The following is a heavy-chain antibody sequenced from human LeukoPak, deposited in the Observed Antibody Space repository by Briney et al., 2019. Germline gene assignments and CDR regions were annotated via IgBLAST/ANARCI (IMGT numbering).Heavy chain of an antibody. CDR3: ARAGKGCSSPSCAIHY. CDR2: IYYSGST. Sequence: PSETLSLTCTVSGGSFSSGSYYWSWVRQPPGRGLEWIGYIYYSGSTNYNPSLKSRVTISVNTSKNQFSLKLSSVTAADTALYYCARAGKGCSSPSCAIHYWGQGTLVTVSS. V-gene: IGHV4-61*01. J-gene: IGHJ4*02. CDR1: GGSFSSGSYY. D-gene: IGHD2-2*01.